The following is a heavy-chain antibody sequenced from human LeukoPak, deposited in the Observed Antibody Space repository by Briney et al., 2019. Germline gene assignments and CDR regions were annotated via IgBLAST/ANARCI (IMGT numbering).Heavy chain of an antibody. CDR3: ARGISYFDY. CDR1: GGSFSGYY. V-gene: IGHV4-34*01. Sequence: SETLSLTCAVYGGSFSGYYWSWIRQPPGKELEWIGEINHSGSTNYNPSLKSRVTISVDTSKNQFSLKLSSVTAADTAVYYCARGISYFDYWGQGTLVTVSS. CDR2: INHSGST. D-gene: IGHD3-3*01. J-gene: IGHJ4*02.